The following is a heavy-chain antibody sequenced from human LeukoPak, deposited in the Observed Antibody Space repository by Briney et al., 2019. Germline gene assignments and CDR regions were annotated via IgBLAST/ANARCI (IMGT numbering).Heavy chain of an antibody. V-gene: IGHV3-7*01. Sequence: GGSLRLSCAASGFTLRDYWMTWLRQSPGKGLEWVANINEDGSEKFYVDSVKGRFTISRDNAKNTLYLQMNSLRAEDTAVYYCARAVVGAFDYWGQGTLVTVSS. D-gene: IGHD2-15*01. J-gene: IGHJ4*02. CDR2: INEDGSEK. CDR1: GFTLRDYW. CDR3: ARAVVGAFDY.